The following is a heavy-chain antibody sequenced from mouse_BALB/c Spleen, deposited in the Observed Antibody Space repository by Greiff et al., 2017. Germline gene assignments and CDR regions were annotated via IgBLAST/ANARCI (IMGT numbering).Heavy chain of an antibody. D-gene: IGHD1-1*01. CDR2: INPSSGYT. CDR3: ARENYYGSSPSWFAY. J-gene: IGHJ3*01. CDR1: GYTFTRYT. Sequence: VMLVESGAELARPGASVKMSCKASGYTFTRYTMYWVKQRPGQGLEWIGYINPSSGYTNYNQKFKDKATLTADKSSSTAYMQLSSLTSEDSAVYYCARENYYGSSPSWFAYWGQGTLVTVSA. V-gene: IGHV1-4*01.